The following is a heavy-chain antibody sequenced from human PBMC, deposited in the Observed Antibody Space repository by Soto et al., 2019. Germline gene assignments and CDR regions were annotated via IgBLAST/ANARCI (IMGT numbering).Heavy chain of an antibody. V-gene: IGHV4-34*01. Sequence: AETLSLTCAVYGGSFSGYYWSWIRQPPGKGLEWIGEINHSGSTNYNPSLKSRVTISVDTSKNQFSLKLSSVTAADTAVYYCARASRGRVSSSANYYYYGMDVWGQGTTVTVSS. J-gene: IGHJ6*02. D-gene: IGHD6-6*01. CDR3: ARASRGRVSSSANYYYYGMDV. CDR1: GGSFSGYY. CDR2: INHSGST.